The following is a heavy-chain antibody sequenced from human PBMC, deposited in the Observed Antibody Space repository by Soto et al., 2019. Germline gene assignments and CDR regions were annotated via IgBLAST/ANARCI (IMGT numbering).Heavy chain of an antibody. V-gene: IGHV3-23*01. CDR2: ISGSGGST. Sequence: PVVSMRVSCTAAGVTCISHARSRGRQKTGKGLEWVSAISGSGGSTYYADSVKGRFTISRDNSKNTLYLQMNSLRAEDTAVYYFATLMVYDMEYYYYGMDVWGQGTTVTVS. CDR3: ATLMVYDMEYYYYGMDV. J-gene: IGHJ6*02. D-gene: IGHD2-8*01. CDR1: GVTCISHA.